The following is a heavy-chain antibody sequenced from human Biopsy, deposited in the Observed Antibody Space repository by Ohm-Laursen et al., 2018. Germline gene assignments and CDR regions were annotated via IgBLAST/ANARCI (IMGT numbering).Heavy chain of an antibody. CDR1: GDSISSYY. D-gene: IGHD3-22*01. V-gene: IGHV4-59*01. CDR3: ARDRGYYSDRTVPGYFDL. CDR2: VYYTGST. J-gene: IGHJ2*01. Sequence: VTLSLTCTVSGDSISSYYWSWIPQPPGKGLQWIGYVYYTGSTDYNPSLQSRVTITDNTSKNHFSRRLSPVTAADTAIYYCARDRGYYSDRTVPGYFDLWGRGTLVTVSS.